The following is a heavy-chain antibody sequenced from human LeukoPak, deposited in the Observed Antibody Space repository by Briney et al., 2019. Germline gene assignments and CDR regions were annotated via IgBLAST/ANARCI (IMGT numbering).Heavy chain of an antibody. V-gene: IGHV3-23*01. CDR1: GFTFSTYA. CDR3: AKDTEHGYCSGTSCYSGMFDC. J-gene: IGHJ4*01. CDR2: ISGSGGRT. D-gene: IGHD2-15*01. Sequence: PGGSLRLSCAASGFTFSTYAMAWVRQAPGKGLEWVSAISGSGGRTYYADSVKGRVTISRDNSKNTVYLQMSSLRAEDTAVYYCAKDTEHGYCSGTSCYSGMFDCWGQGTLVTVSS.